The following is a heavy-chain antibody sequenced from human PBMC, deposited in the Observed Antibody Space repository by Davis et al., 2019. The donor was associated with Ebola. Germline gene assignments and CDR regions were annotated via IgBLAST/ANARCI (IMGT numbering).Heavy chain of an antibody. CDR1: AGSFHNYY. D-gene: IGHD3-16*01. V-gene: IGHV4-59*01. J-gene: IGHJ4*02. CDR3: TSRPIRSVSGGLDS. CDR2: INNSGHT. Sequence: PSETLSLTCPVSAGSFHNYYWGWIRQPPGKGLEWIGYINNSGHTNYSPSLRSRVTISIDTSKNQFSLSLTSVTAADTAVYYCTSRPIRSVSGGLDSWGQGTLVTVSS.